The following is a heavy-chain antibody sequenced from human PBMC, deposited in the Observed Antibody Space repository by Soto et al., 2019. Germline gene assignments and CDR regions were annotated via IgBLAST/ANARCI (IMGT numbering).Heavy chain of an antibody. J-gene: IGHJ4*02. CDR3: ARGGPELATIGSFDY. Sequence: QVQLVQSGAEVKKPGSSVRASCEVSGGTFITYAVNWVRQAPGQGLEWMGVNIPVFGTVKYAQKFQGRLTITADKSTGAASMELSSLRSEDSAVYYCARGGPELATIGSFDYWGQGTLVTVSS. V-gene: IGHV1-69*06. CDR1: GGTFITYA. CDR2: NIPVFGTV. D-gene: IGHD5-12*01.